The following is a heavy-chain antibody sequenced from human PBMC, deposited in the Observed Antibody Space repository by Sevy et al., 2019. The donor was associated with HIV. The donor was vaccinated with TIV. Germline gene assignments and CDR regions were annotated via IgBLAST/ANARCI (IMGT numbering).Heavy chain of an antibody. Sequence: ASVKVSCKASGYTFTGYYMHWVRQAPGQGLEWMGWINPNSGGTNYAQKFQGRVTMTRDTSISTAYMELSRLRSDDTAVYYSARDQGHCTNGVCYYYYGMDVWGQGTTVTVSS. D-gene: IGHD2-8*01. CDR1: GYTFTGYY. J-gene: IGHJ6*02. CDR2: INPNSGGT. V-gene: IGHV1-2*02. CDR3: ARDQGHCTNGVCYYYYGMDV.